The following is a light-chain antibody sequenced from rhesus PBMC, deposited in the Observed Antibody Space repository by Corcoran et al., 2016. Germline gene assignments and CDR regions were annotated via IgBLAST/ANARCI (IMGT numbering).Light chain of an antibody. CDR2: SDI. Sequence: SNALPQPPSVSVSPGQTATIPCGGDNIGREAVHWYQQKPPLAPVLVIYSDIERPSGIPARFSGPKSGNTATLTISGVEAGDEADSYCQVWDMAGDHDVFGSGTQLTVL. CDR1: NIGREA. CDR3: QVWDMAGDHDV. V-gene: IGLV3-44*01. J-gene: IGLJ6*01.